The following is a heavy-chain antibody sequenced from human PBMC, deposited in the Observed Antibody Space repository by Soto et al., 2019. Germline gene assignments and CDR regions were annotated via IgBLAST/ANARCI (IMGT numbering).Heavy chain of an antibody. D-gene: IGHD2-15*01. V-gene: IGHV3-48*02. CDR2: ISSSSSTI. J-gene: IGHJ4*02. CDR3: ARDPSVVSPLYYFHY. CDR1: GFTFSSYS. Sequence: EVQLVESGGGLVQPGGSLRLSCAASGFTFSSYSMNWVRKAPGKGLEWVSYISSSSSTIYYADSVKGRFTISRDNAKNPLYLQMNSLRDEDTAVYYCARDPSVVSPLYYFHYWGQGTLVTVSS.